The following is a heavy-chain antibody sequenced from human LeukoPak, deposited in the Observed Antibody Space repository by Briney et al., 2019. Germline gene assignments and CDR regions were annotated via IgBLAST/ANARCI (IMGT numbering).Heavy chain of an antibody. J-gene: IGHJ6*02. Sequence: SVKVSCKASGYTFTSYYMFWVRQAPGQGLEWMGGIIPIFGTANYAQKFQGRVTITADESTSTAYMELSSLRSEDTAVYYCARARGITDYYYGMDVWGQGTTVTVSS. CDR2: IIPIFGTA. D-gene: IGHD3-3*01. CDR3: ARARGITDYYYGMDV. CDR1: GYTFTSYY. V-gene: IGHV1-69*13.